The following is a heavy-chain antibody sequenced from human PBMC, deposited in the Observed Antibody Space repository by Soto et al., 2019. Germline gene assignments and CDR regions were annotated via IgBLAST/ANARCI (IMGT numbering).Heavy chain of an antibody. D-gene: IGHD2-21*01. CDR3: ARHLRSNVWFDN. Sequence: QVQLQESGPGLVKPSETLSLTCTVSSGSISNYYWSWIRQPPGKGLEWIGYIYYSGSTNYNPSLKSRGTISVDTSKNQFSLKMSSVTAADTAVYFCARHLRSNVWFDNWGQGTLVTVSS. J-gene: IGHJ4*02. V-gene: IGHV4-59*08. CDR1: SGSISNYY. CDR2: IYYSGST.